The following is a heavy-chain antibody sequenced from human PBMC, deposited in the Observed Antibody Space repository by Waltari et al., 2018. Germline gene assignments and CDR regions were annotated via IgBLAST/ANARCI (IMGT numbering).Heavy chain of an antibody. Sequence: QVQLVESGGGGVQPGRSLRLCCAASGFPFSSYGMHWVRQAPGKGLEWVAVISYDGSNKYYADSVKGRFTISRDNSKNTLYLQMNSLRAEDTDVYYCAKDLFWSGYYTTRPYSWGQGTLVTVSS. D-gene: IGHD3-3*01. CDR3: AKDLFWSGYYTTRPYS. J-gene: IGHJ5*02. CDR1: GFPFSSYG. CDR2: ISYDGSNK. V-gene: IGHV3-30*18.